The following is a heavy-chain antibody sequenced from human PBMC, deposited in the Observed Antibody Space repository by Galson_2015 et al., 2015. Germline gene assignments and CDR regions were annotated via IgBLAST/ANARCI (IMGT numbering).Heavy chain of an antibody. V-gene: IGHV1-69*02. CDR3: ARAGSEYCGGDCSFDY. CDR2: IIPILGIA. CDR1: GDTFSSYT. J-gene: IGHJ4*02. Sequence: SVKVSCKASGDTFSSYTISWVRQAPGQGLEWMGRIIPILGIANCAQKFQGRVKITADKSTSTAYMELSSLRSEDTAVYYCARAGSEYCGGDCSFDYWGQGTLVTVSS. D-gene: IGHD2-21*02.